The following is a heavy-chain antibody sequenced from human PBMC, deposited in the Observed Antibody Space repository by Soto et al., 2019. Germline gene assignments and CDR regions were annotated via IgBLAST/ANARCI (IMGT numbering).Heavy chain of an antibody. D-gene: IGHD6-19*01. CDR3: LSARFDY. CDR2: INHDGST. J-gene: IGHJ4*01. Sequence: QVQLQQWGAGLLKPSETLSLTCAVYGGSFNSNYWTWTRQPPGKGLEWIGEINHDGSTNYNPSLKSRVTISVDTSKNQFSLELTSVTAADTAVYYCLSARFDYWGQGVLVTVSS. CDR1: GGSFNSNY. V-gene: IGHV4-34*01.